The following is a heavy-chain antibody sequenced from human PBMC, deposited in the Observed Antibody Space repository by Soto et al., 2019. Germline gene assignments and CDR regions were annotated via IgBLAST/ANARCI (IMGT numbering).Heavy chain of an antibody. CDR3: ARGWRPAISALSGP. Sequence: SETLSLTCAVYAGSLSGYYWSWIRQPPGKGLEWIGEINHSGSTNYNASLKSRVTISVDTSKNQFSLKLSSVTAADTAVYYCARGWRPAISALSGPWGQGTLVTVSS. CDR2: INHSGST. D-gene: IGHD6-25*01. CDR1: AGSLSGYY. J-gene: IGHJ5*02. V-gene: IGHV4-34*01.